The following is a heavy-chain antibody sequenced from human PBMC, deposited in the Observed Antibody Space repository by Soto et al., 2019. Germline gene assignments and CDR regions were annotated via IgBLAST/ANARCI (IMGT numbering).Heavy chain of an antibody. CDR2: INHSGST. J-gene: IGHJ5*02. CDR3: ARGQDIVVVPAASNWFDP. V-gene: IGHV4-34*01. CDR1: GGSFSGYY. D-gene: IGHD2-2*01. Sequence: SSETLSLTCAVYGGSFSGYYWSWIRQPPGKGLEWIGEINHSGSTNYNPSLKSRVTISVDTSKNQFSLKLSSVTAADTAVYYCARGQDIVVVPAASNWFDPWGQGTLVTVSS.